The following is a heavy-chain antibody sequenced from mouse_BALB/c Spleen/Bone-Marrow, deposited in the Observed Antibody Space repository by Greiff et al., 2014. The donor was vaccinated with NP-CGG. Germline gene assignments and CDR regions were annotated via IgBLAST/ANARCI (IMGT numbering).Heavy chain of an antibody. Sequence: VQLKESGTSLVKPSPTLSLTCSCTGDPITSGYLNWVRKFPGDKLEYMGYISYSGSTFYNPSLKSRISITRDASKNQYYLQLNSMTTEDTATYYCSRFGYDYALDYWGQGTSVTVSS. CDR1: GDPITSGY. V-gene: IGHV3-8*02. CDR3: SRFGYDYALDY. D-gene: IGHD2-2*01. CDR2: ISYSGST. J-gene: IGHJ4*01.